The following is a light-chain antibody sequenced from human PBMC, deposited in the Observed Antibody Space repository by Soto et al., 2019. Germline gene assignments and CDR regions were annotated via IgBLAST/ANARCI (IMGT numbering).Light chain of an antibody. CDR3: QQYNNWPPIT. CDR2: DAS. V-gene: IGKV3-15*01. Sequence: EVVLTQSPDTVSLTPGERATLSCRASQSVRSKLACYQQKPGQAPRLLIYDASTRATGIPARFSGSGSGTEFTLTISSLQSEDFAVYYCQQYNNWPPITFGQGTLLAI. CDR1: QSVRSK. J-gene: IGKJ5*01.